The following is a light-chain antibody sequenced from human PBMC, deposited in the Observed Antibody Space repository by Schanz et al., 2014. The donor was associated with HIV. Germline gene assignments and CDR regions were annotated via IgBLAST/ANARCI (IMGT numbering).Light chain of an antibody. J-gene: IGLJ3*02. CDR2: KNN. CDR1: TYNIGSNF. Sequence: QSVLTQPPSVSETPGQRVTISCSGSTYNIGSNFVYWYQQLPGTAPKLLIYKNNRRPSGVPERFSGSKSGTSASLAITGLQAEDEADYYCQSYDSSLSGRVFGGGTKLTVL. CDR3: QSYDSSLSGRV. V-gene: IGLV1-47*01.